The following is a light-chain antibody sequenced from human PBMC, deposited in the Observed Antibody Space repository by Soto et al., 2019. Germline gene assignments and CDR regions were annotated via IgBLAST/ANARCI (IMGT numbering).Light chain of an antibody. V-gene: IGLV2-8*01. J-gene: IGLJ1*01. Sequence: QSVLTQPPSASGSPGQSVTISCTGTSSDIGGYNYVSWYQQHPGKAPKLVIYEVSKRPSGVPDRFSGSKSGNTASLTVSGLQADDEADYYCCLYVGATTYVFGTGTKVTVL. CDR3: CLYVGATTYV. CDR1: SSDIGGYNY. CDR2: EVS.